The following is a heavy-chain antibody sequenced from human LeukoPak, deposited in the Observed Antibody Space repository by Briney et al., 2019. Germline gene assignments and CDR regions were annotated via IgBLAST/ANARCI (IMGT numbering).Heavy chain of an antibody. Sequence: KASETLSLTCTVSGGSISSSSYHWGWLRQPPGKGREWIGSIYYSGSTYYNPSLKSRVTISVDTSKNQFSLKLSSVTAADTAVYYCARHRSGAYSYGVLDFWGLGTLVTVSS. V-gene: IGHV4-39*01. CDR1: GGSISSSSYH. CDR2: IYYSGST. D-gene: IGHD5-18*01. J-gene: IGHJ4*02. CDR3: ARHRSGAYSYGVLDF.